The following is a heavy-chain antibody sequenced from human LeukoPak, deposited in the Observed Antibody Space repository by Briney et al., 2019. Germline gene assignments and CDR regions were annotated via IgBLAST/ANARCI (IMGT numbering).Heavy chain of an antibody. J-gene: IGHJ3*02. CDR3: ARAGSGGYYAFDI. CDR2: INSDGSST. V-gene: IGHV3-74*01. Sequence: GGSLRLSCAASGFTFSSYWMHWVRQAPGKGLVWVSRINSDGSSTSYADSVKGRFTISRDNAKNSLYLQMNSLRAEDTAVYYCARAGSGGYYAFDIWGQGTMVTVSS. D-gene: IGHD3-22*01. CDR1: GFTFSSYW.